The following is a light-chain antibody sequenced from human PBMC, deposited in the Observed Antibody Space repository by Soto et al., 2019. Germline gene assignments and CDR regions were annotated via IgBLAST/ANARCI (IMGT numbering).Light chain of an antibody. J-gene: IGLJ1*01. CDR2: DVS. CDR1: SSDVGGYNY. Sequence: QSVRTQPASVSGSPGQSITISCTGTSSDVGGYNYVSWYQQHPGKAPKLMIYDVSNRPSGVSNRFSGSKSGNTASLTISGLQAEDEADYYCSSYTSPRVFGTGTKVTV. CDR3: SSYTSPRV. V-gene: IGLV2-14*01.